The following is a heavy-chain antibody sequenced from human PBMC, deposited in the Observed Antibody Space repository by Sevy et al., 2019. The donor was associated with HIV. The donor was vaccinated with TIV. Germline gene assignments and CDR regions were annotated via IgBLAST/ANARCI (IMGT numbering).Heavy chain of an antibody. CDR3: ATAREYYQDSSGYLDF. Sequence: ASVKVSCKVSGYTLTGLSMHWVRQAPGKGLEWMGRFDPEDGETIYAQNFQGRVTLTGDTSRDTAYMELSSLRYQDTAVYYCATAREYYQDSSGYLDFWGQGTLGTVSS. V-gene: IGHV1-24*01. J-gene: IGHJ4*02. CDR1: GYTLTGLS. D-gene: IGHD3-22*01. CDR2: FDPEDGET.